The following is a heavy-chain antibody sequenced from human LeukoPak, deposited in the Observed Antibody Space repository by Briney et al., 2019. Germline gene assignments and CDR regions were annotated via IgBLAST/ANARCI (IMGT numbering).Heavy chain of an antibody. CDR3: ARGTGYSSGWYV. J-gene: IGHJ4*02. D-gene: IGHD6-19*01. CDR2: IIPIFGTA. Sequence: SVKVSCKASGGTFSSYAISWVRQASGQGLKWMGGIIPIFGTANYAQKFQGRVTITADESTSTAYMELSSLRSEDTAVYYCARGTGYSSGWYVWGQGTLVTVSS. V-gene: IGHV1-69*13. CDR1: GGTFSSYA.